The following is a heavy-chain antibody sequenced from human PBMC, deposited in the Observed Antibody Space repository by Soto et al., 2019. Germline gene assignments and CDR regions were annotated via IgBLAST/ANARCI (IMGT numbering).Heavy chain of an antibody. CDR2: INPSGGST. J-gene: IGHJ5*02. V-gene: IGHV1-46*03. D-gene: IGHD3-22*01. CDR1: GYTFTSYY. Sequence: QVQLVQSGAEVKKPGDSVKVSCKASGYTFTSYYMHWVRQAPGQGLEWMGIINPSGGSTSYAQKFQGRVTMTRDTSTSTVYMELSSLRSEDTAVYYCARERITMIVVAHRGARGWFDPWGQGTLVTVSS. CDR3: ARERITMIVVAHRGARGWFDP.